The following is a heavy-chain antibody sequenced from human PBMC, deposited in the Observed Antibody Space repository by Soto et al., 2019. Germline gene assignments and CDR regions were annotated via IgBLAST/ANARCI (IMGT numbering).Heavy chain of an antibody. V-gene: IGHV4-34*01. J-gene: IGHJ5*02. CDR2: INHSGST. CDR3: ARGEPQKDHDSSGSGASVSNWFDP. Sequence: QVQLQQWGAGLLKPSETLSLTCAVYGGSFSGYYWSWIRQPPGKGLEWIGEINHSGSTNYNPSLKSRVTISVDTSKNQFSLKLSSVTAADTAVYYCARGEPQKDHDSSGSGASVSNWFDPWGQGTLVTVSS. CDR1: GGSFSGYY. D-gene: IGHD3-22*01.